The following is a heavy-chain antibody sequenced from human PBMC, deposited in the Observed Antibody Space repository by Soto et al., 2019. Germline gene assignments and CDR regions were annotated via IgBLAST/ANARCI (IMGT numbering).Heavy chain of an antibody. V-gene: IGHV1-69*01. CDR3: ARPSLRLVPYQHHGVYYGMDV. CDR2: IIPIFGTA. Sequence: QVQLVQSGAEVKKPGSSVKVSCKASGGTFSSYAISWVRQAPGQGLEWMGGIIPIFGTANYAQKFQGRVTITADESTSTAYMELSSLRSEDTAVYYCARPSLRLVPYQHHGVYYGMDVWGQGTTVTVSS. CDR1: GGTFSSYA. J-gene: IGHJ6*02. D-gene: IGHD2-2*01.